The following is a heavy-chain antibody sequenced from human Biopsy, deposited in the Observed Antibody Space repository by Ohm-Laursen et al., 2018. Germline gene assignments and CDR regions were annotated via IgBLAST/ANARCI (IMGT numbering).Heavy chain of an antibody. CDR2: ISWNSGSL. J-gene: IGHJ4*02. CDR3: ARLGELHGLWYFDF. D-gene: IGHD2-21*01. V-gene: IGHV3-9*01. CDR1: GFTFQDHA. Sequence: SLRLSCTAPGFTFQDHAMHWVRQAPGKGLEWVSGISWNSGSLNYAVSVQGRFTISRDNAKNSLYLQMNSLRVEDTALYFCARLGELHGLWYFDFWGQGALVTVSS.